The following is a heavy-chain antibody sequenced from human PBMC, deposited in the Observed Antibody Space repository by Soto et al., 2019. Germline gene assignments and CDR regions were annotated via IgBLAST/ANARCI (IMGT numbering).Heavy chain of an antibody. V-gene: IGHV4-4*07. CDR3: ARDRGYCETTACYLDY. D-gene: IGHD2-21*01. J-gene: IGHJ4*02. CDR1: GGSISSYY. CDR2: IYASGST. Sequence: SETLSLTCTVSGGSISSYYWNWIRQSAGKGLEWIGRIYASGSTNYSPSLKSRVAMSVDTSKNLFSLKLNSVTAADTAVYYCARDRGYCETTACYLDYWGQGILVTVSS.